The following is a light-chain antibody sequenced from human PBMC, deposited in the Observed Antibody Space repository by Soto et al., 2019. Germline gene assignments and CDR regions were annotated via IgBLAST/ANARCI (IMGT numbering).Light chain of an antibody. Sequence: DIVMTQSPATLSVSLGERATLSCRASQSVGSNLAWYQQKPGQAPRLLIYGASSRATGIPARFGGSGSGTEFTLTISSLQSEDFAVYYCQQYNNWPRTFGQGTKLEIK. CDR2: GAS. CDR3: QQYNNWPRT. V-gene: IGKV3-15*01. J-gene: IGKJ2*01. CDR1: QSVGSN.